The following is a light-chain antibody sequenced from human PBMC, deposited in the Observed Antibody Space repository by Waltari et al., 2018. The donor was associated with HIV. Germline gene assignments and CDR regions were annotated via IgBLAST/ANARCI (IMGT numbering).Light chain of an antibody. V-gene: IGKV1-33*01. CDR3: QQNDNVPLT. CDR1: QDIGNF. CDR2: DAS. J-gene: IGKJ3*01. Sequence: DIQMTQSPPSLSASVGDSVTITCQASQDIGNFLNWYQQKPGNAPKILIFDASNLEKGVPSRFSGRGSGSSFTLTIAGLQPEDFATYYCQQNDNVPLTFGPGTKVDIK.